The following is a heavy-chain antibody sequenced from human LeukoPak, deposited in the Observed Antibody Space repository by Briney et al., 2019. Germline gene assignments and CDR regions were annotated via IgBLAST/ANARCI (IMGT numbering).Heavy chain of an antibody. D-gene: IGHD2-15*01. V-gene: IGHV3-23*01. CDR3: AKESCSGGSCYGWFDP. CDR2: ISGDGVSP. CDR1: GFTFNNYA. Sequence: GGSLRLSCAASGFTFNNYALTWVRQTPGKGLECVSAISGDGVSPYYADSVRGRFTISRDNSKNTLYLQMNSLRAEDTALYYCAKESCSGGSCYGWFDPWGQGTLVTVSS. J-gene: IGHJ5*02.